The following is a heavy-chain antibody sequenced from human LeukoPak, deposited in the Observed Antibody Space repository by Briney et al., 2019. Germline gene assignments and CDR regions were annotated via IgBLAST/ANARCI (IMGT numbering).Heavy chain of an antibody. J-gene: IGHJ4*01. Sequence: PGGSLRLSCAASGFTFSSHWMHWVRQAPGKGLVWVSRIKDDGSHTNYADSVKGRFTISRDNAKNTLSLQMHSLRAEDTAVYYCARGSGIITGIDEWGQGTLVTVSS. CDR2: IKDDGSHT. CDR3: ARGSGIITGIDE. V-gene: IGHV3-74*01. CDR1: GFTFSSHW. D-gene: IGHD6-25*01.